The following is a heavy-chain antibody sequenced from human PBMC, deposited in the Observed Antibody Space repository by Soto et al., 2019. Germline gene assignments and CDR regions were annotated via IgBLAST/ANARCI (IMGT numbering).Heavy chain of an antibody. CDR3: ARVHVMVLAGSTFDY. Sequence: SERRAVACTVSVYSISIGSYEGGIRQPPGKGPEWIASMYHGGTTFYNPSLKSRITISVDTSNNQFSLNLTSVTAADTAVYYCARVHVMVLAGSTFDYWGHGTMVTVSS. V-gene: IGHV4-38-2*02. J-gene: IGHJ4*01. CDR2: MYHGGTT. CDR1: VYSISIGSY. D-gene: IGHD6-19*01.